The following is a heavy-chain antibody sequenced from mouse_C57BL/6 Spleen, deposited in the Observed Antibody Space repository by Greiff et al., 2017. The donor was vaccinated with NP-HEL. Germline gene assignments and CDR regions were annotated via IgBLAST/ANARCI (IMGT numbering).Heavy chain of an antibody. CDR1: GFTFSDYY. CDR2: ISNGGGST. Sequence: EVKVVESGGGLVQPGGSLKLSCAASGFTFSDYYMYWVRQTPEKRLEWVAYISNGGGSTYYPDTVKGRFTISRDNAKNTLYLQMSRLKSEDTAMYYCARKGGQGYFDYWGQGTTLTVSS. J-gene: IGHJ2*01. CDR3: ARKGGQGYFDY. V-gene: IGHV5-12*01. D-gene: IGHD6-1*01.